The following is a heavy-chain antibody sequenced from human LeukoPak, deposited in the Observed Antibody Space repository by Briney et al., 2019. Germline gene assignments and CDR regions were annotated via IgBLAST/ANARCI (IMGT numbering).Heavy chain of an antibody. CDR2: IIPIFGTA. J-gene: IGHJ3*02. Sequence: SVKVSCKASGGTYSSYAISWVRQAPGQGLEWMGGIIPIFGTANYAQKFQGRVTITADESTSTAYMELSSLRSEDTAVYYCARDRRPYDFWSGYADIWGQGTMDTVSS. D-gene: IGHD3-3*01. CDR1: GGTYSSYA. V-gene: IGHV1-69*01. CDR3: ARDRRPYDFWSGYADI.